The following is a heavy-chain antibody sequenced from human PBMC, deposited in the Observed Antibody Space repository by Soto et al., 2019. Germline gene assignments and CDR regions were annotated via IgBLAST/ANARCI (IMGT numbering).Heavy chain of an antibody. CDR3: ARNEYSGYGFGVYFDY. CDR2: IYYSGST. Sequence: SETRSLTCTVSGGSISSSSYYWGWIRQPPGKGLEWIGSIYYSGSTYYNPSLKSRVTISVDTSKNQFSLKLSSVTAADTAVYYCARNEYSGYGFGVYFDYWGQGTLVTVSS. D-gene: IGHD5-12*01. V-gene: IGHV4-39*07. J-gene: IGHJ4*02. CDR1: GGSISSSSYY.